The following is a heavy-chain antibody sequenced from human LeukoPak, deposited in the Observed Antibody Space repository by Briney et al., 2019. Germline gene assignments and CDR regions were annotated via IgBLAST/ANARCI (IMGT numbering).Heavy chain of an antibody. J-gene: IGHJ3*02. CDR3: ASSKTPWIQLWFFDI. Sequence: SETLSLTCTVSGDSINGFYWNWIRQPPGKGLEWIGYIYYSGNTNYNPSLKSRVTMSVDTSTNQLSPKLSSVTAADTAVYYCASSKTPWIQLWFFDIWGQGTMVTVSS. D-gene: IGHD5-18*01. V-gene: IGHV4-59*01. CDR2: IYYSGNT. CDR1: GDSINGFY.